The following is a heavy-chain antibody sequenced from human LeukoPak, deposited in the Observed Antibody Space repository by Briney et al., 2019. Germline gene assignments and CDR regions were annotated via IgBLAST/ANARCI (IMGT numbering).Heavy chain of an antibody. J-gene: IGHJ4*02. Sequence: SETLSLTCTVSGGSISSYYWSWIRQPPGKGQEWIGYIYYSGSTNYNPSLKSRVTISVDTSKNQFSLKLSSVTAADTAVYYCARSNRYSYDHTPLDYWGQGTLVTVSS. CDR1: GGSISSYY. CDR2: IYYSGST. D-gene: IGHD5-18*01. CDR3: ARSNRYSYDHTPLDY. V-gene: IGHV4-59*01.